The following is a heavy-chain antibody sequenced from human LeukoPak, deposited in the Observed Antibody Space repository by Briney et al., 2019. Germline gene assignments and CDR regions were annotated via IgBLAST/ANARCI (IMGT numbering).Heavy chain of an antibody. V-gene: IGHV4-39*01. CDR2: IYYSGST. J-gene: IGHJ4*02. CDR3: ARSNWNDPYDY. CDR1: GGSISSSSYY. D-gene: IGHD1-1*01. Sequence: SETLSLTCTVSGGSISSSSYYWGWIRQPPGKGLEWIGSIYYSGSTYYNPSLKSRVTISVDTTKNQFSLKLSSVTAADTAVYYCARSNWNDPYDYWGQGTLVTVSS.